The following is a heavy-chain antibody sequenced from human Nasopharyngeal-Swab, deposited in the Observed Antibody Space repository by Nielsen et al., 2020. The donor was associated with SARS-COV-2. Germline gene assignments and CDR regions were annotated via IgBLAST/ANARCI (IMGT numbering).Heavy chain of an antibody. V-gene: IGHV1-2*06. CDR3: ARDGSGSHYDMAY. Sequence: SVNVSFMPSGYTFTGYAIHWVRPAPGQGLEWMGRINPDSGVTKFAQKFQGRVTMTRDTSISTAYMELTRLRSDDTALYYCARDGSGSHYDMAYWGQGTLVTVSS. CDR1: GYTFTGYA. J-gene: IGHJ4*02. CDR2: INPDSGVT. D-gene: IGHD3-10*01.